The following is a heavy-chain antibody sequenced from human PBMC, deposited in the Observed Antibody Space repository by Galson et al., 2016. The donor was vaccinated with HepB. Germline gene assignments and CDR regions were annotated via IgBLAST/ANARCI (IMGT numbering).Heavy chain of an antibody. J-gene: IGHJ4*02. CDR3: TRGLGYCSGGSCHSLDY. D-gene: IGHD2-15*01. CDR2: IKQDGSAK. Sequence: SLRLSCAASGFTFKNYWMTWVRQAPGRGLEWVAIIKQDGSAKYYVDSLKGRFTISRDNAKNSLYLQMNSLRAEDTAVYYCTRGLGYCSGGSCHSLDYWGQGVLVTVSS. CDR1: GFTFKNYW. V-gene: IGHV3-7*02.